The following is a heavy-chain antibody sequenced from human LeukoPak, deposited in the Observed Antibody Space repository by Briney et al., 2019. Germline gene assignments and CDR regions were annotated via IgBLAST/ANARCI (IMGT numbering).Heavy chain of an antibody. D-gene: IGHD3/OR15-3a*01. CDR1: GFTFSSYG. J-gene: IGHJ4*02. CDR3: ARDEGLDPYYFDY. CDR2: IWYDGSNK. V-gene: IGHV3-33*01. Sequence: PGRSLRLSCAASGFTFSSYGMHWVRQAPGKGLERVAVIWYDGSNKYYADSVKGRFTISRDNSKNTLYLQMNSLRAEDTAVYYCARDEGLDPYYFDYWGQGTLVTVSS.